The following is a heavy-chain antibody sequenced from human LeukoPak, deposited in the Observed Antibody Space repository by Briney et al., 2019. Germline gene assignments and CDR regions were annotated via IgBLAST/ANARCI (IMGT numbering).Heavy chain of an antibody. V-gene: IGHV1-69*13. Sequence: SVKVSCKASGGTFSSYAISWVRQAPGQGLEWMGGIIPIFGTANYAQKFQGRVTITADESTSTAYMELSSLRSEDTAVYYCARLVLLWFGELLNYYYYGMDVWGQGTTVTVSS. J-gene: IGHJ6*02. CDR3: ARLVLLWFGELLNYYYYGMDV. CDR1: GGTFSSYA. CDR2: IIPIFGTA. D-gene: IGHD3-10*01.